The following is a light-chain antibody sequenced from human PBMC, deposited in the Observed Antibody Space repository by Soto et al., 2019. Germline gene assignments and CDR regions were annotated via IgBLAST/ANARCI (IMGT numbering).Light chain of an antibody. CDR2: DVR. Sequence: QSALTQPASVSGSPGQSITISCTGTSSDVGGYNFVSWYQQHPGKAPKLMIYDVRNRPSGVSNRFSGSKSVNTASLTISGLQAEXEADYYCSSYTSISTYVFGTGTKVTVL. J-gene: IGLJ1*01. CDR3: SSYTSISTYV. CDR1: SSDVGGYNF. V-gene: IGLV2-14*01.